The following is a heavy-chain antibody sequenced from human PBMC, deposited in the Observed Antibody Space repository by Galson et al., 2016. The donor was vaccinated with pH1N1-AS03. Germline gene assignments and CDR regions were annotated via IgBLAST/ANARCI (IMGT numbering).Heavy chain of an antibody. V-gene: IGHV4-34*01. CDR2: INHSGST. J-gene: IGHJ3*02. D-gene: IGHD6-19*01. Sequence: SETLSLTCAVYGGSFNNYYWNWIRQSPGKGLEWVGEINHSGSTDYNPSLKSRVTISVDPSKNQISLSLNSVTAADTAVYYCARGSYSSGWYRGRNAFDIWGQGTMVTVSS. CDR3: ARGSYSSGWYRGRNAFDI. CDR1: GGSFNNYY.